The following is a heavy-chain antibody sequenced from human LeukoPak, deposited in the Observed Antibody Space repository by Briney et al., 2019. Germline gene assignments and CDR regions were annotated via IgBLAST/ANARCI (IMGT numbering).Heavy chain of an antibody. CDR3: ARVRAGAYYDFWSGPTGFDP. CDR2: TNHSGST. Sequence: SETLSLTCAVYGGSFSGYYWSWIRQPPGKGLEWIGETNHSGSTNYNPSLRSRVTISVDTSKNQFSLKLSSVTAADTAVYYCARVRAGAYYDFWSGPTGFDPWGQGTLVTVSS. CDR1: GGSFSGYY. J-gene: IGHJ5*02. D-gene: IGHD3-3*01. V-gene: IGHV4-34*01.